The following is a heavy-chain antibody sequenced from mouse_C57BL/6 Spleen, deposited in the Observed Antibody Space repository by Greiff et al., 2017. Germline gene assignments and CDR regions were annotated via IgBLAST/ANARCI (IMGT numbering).Heavy chain of an antibody. CDR1: GYAFSSYW. Sequence: QVQLQQSGAELVKPGASVKISCKASGYAFSSYWMNWVKQRPGKGLEWIGQIYPGDGDTNYNGKFKGKATLTADKSSSTAYMQLSSLTSEDSAVYFCAREGHYGSSHWYFDVWGTGTTVTVSS. D-gene: IGHD1-1*01. CDR3: AREGHYGSSHWYFDV. V-gene: IGHV1-80*01. J-gene: IGHJ1*03. CDR2: IYPGDGDT.